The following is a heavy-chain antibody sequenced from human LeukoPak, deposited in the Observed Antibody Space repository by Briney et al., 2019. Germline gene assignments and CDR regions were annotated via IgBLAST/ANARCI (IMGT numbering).Heavy chain of an antibody. CDR2: INHSGST. CDR3: ARVCFFDDILTGNWFDP. Sequence: PSETLSLTCAVYGGSFSGYYWSWIRQPPGKGLEWIGEINHSGSTNYNPSLKSRVTISVDTSKNQFSLKLSSVTAADTAVYYCARVCFFDDILTGNWFDPWGQGTLVTVSS. D-gene: IGHD3-9*01. CDR1: GGSFSGYY. J-gene: IGHJ5*02. V-gene: IGHV4-34*01.